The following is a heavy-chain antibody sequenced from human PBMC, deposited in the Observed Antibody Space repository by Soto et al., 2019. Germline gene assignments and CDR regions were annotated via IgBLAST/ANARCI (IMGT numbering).Heavy chain of an antibody. CDR2: IYDNGKA. CDR1: GGSTTSGGYY. J-gene: IGHJ5*02. CDR3: ARAGVATIYPGNNWFDP. V-gene: IGHV4-31*03. D-gene: IGHD5-12*01. Sequence: SETLSLTCSVSGGSTTSGGYYWSWIRQHPGKGLEWIGYIYDNGKAYYNPSLKSRVTMSVDKSENQFSLKLFSVTAADTAVYYCARAGVATIYPGNNWFDPWGQGTLVTVSS.